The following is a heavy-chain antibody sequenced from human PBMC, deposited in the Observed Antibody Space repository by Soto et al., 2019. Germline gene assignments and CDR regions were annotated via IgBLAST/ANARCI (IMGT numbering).Heavy chain of an antibody. CDR1: GFTFSNYA. CDR3: ARDWNHGDLDY. Sequence: GGSLRLSCAASGFTFSNYAMHWVRQAPGKGLEWAAVILNDGTTKYYADSVEGRFTISRDDSTTTVDLQMNSPTSDDTAIYYCARDWNHGDLDYWGLGTLVTVSS. V-gene: IGHV3-30*03. J-gene: IGHJ4*02. CDR2: ILNDGTTK. D-gene: IGHD1-1*01.